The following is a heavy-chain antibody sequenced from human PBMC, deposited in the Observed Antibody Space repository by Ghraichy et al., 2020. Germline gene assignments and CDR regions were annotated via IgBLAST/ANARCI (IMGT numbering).Heavy chain of an antibody. D-gene: IGHD1/OR15-1a*01. CDR1: GFTFSSYA. V-gene: IGHV3-64*01. CDR2: ISSNGGST. CDR3: ARLNSKSSGGFDP. J-gene: IGHJ5*02. Sequence: GGSLRLSCAASGFTFSSYAMHWVRQAPGKGLEYVSAISSNGGSTYYANSVKGRFTISRDNSKNTLYLQMGSLRAEDMAVYYCARLNSKSSGGFDPWGQGTLVTVSS.